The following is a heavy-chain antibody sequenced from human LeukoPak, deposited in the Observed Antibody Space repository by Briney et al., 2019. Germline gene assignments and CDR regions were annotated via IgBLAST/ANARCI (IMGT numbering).Heavy chain of an antibody. Sequence: GGSLRLSCAASGFTFNNYCMSWVRQAPGKGLEWVANIKQDGSEKYYVDSVKGRFTISRDNAKNSLFLQMNSQRAEDTAVYYCARFHSAYDFEGFDYWGQGTLVTVSS. CDR2: IKQDGSEK. J-gene: IGHJ4*02. D-gene: IGHD5-12*01. V-gene: IGHV3-7*03. CDR1: GFTFNNYC. CDR3: ARFHSAYDFEGFDY.